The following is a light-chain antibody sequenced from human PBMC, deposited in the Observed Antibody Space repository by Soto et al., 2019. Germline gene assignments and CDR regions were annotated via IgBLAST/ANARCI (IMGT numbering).Light chain of an antibody. Sequence: DIQMTQSPSSLSASVGDRVTITCRASQRISSLLNWYQQKPGKAPKLLIYATSNLQSGVPFRFSGGGSCTDYSLTIGSLQTEDFATDDWQQSYSTPRTFGQGTKVESK. CDR3: QQSYSTPRT. J-gene: IGKJ1*01. CDR2: ATS. V-gene: IGKV1-39*01. CDR1: QRISSL.